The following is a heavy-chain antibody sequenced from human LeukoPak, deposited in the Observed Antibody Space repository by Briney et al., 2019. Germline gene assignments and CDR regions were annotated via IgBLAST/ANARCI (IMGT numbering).Heavy chain of an antibody. CDR2: INSGGNT. CDR3: AKEVEVSPGPDY. Sequence: GGSLRLSCSASGFNFSDYAMHWVRQAPGKGLEYVSSINSGGNTYYADSVKGRFTISRDNSKDTLYLQMSSLRHEDTAVYYCAKEVEVSPGPDYWGQGTLVTVSS. V-gene: IGHV3-64D*06. J-gene: IGHJ4*02. D-gene: IGHD2-15*01. CDR1: GFNFSDYA.